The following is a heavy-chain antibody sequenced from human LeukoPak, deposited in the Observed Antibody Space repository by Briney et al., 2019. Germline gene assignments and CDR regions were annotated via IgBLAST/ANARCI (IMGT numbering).Heavy chain of an antibody. CDR2: INHSGST. CDR1: GGSFSGYY. Sequence: PSETLSLTCAVYGGSFSGYYWSWIRQPPGKGLEWIGEINHSGSTNYNPSLKSRVTISVDTSKNQFSLKLSSVTAADTAVYYCARPQFPLGYCSSTSCYTVWAFDIWGQGTMVTVSS. D-gene: IGHD2-2*02. J-gene: IGHJ3*02. CDR3: ARPQFPLGYCSSTSCYTVWAFDI. V-gene: IGHV4-34*01.